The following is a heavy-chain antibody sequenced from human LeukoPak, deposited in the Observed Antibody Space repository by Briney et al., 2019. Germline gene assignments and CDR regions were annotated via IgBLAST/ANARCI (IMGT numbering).Heavy chain of an antibody. CDR3: ARDQIEGSSWWAGYYYYYMDV. J-gene: IGHJ6*03. CDR1: GYTFTSYY. Sequence: ASVKVSCKASGYTFTSYYMHWVRQAPGQGLEWMGIINPSGGSTSYAQKFQGRVTMTRDTSTSTVYMELSSLRSEDTAVYYCARDQIEGSSWWAGYYYYYMDVWGKGTTVTVSS. D-gene: IGHD6-13*01. CDR2: INPSGGST. V-gene: IGHV1-46*01.